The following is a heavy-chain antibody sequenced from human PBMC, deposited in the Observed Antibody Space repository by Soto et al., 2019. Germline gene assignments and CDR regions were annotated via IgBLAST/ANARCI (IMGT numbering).Heavy chain of an antibody. V-gene: IGHV3-30*18. CDR1: GFTFSSYG. D-gene: IGHD6-19*01. CDR3: AKDGWLPYYYYYGMDV. Sequence: TGGSLRLSCAASGFTFSSYGMHWVRQAPGKGLEWVAVISYDGSNKYYADSVKGRFTISRDNSKNTLYLQMNSLRAEDTAVYYCAKDGWLPYYYYYGMDVWGQGTTVTVSS. J-gene: IGHJ6*02. CDR2: ISYDGSNK.